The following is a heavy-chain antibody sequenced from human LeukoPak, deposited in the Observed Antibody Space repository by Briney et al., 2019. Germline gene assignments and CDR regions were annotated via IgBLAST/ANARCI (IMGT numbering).Heavy chain of an antibody. Sequence: GGSLRLSCAASQFTFGDYGMVWVRQAPGKGLEWVSGISWNGDENAYADSVKGRFTISREDAKNSLYLQMNSLRAEDTALYYCARDNWGPDHWGQGTLVTVSS. CDR2: ISWNGDEN. V-gene: IGHV3-20*04. CDR1: QFTFGDYG. CDR3: ARDNWGPDH. D-gene: IGHD7-27*01. J-gene: IGHJ4*02.